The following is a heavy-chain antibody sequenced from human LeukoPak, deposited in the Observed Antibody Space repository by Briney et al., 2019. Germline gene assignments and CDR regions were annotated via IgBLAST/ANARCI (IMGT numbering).Heavy chain of an antibody. J-gene: IGHJ6*03. CDR2: IYYSGTT. Sequence: PSETLSLTCSASGASISSNNYYWGWIRQPAGKGLEWIGSIYYSGTTYYNPSLKSRVTILLDTSKNQFSLKLRSVTAADTAVYYCARAPIMIFGLNYHYMDVWGKGTTVTVSS. CDR3: ARAPIMIFGLNYHYMDV. CDR1: GASISSNNYY. D-gene: IGHD3/OR15-3a*01. V-gene: IGHV4-39*07.